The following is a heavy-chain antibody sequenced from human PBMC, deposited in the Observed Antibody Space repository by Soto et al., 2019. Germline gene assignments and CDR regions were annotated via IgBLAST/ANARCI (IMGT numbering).Heavy chain of an antibody. J-gene: IGHJ3*02. CDR1: GGSISSSLYY. CDR3: ARLPHYDTPPVTFDI. V-gene: IGHV4-39*01. CDR2: IYSTVST. Sequence: QLQLQESGPGLVKPSETLSLTCTVSGGSISSSLYYWGWIRQPPGKGLEWIGTIYSTVSTHYNPSLKSRVTISVDTSKNQFSLKWNSVTAADTAVYFCARLPHYDTPPVTFDIWGQGAMVTVSS. D-gene: IGHD3-22*01.